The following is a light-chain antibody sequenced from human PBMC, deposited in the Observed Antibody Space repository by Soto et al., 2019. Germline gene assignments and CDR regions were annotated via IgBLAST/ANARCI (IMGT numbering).Light chain of an antibody. V-gene: IGKV1-5*03. CDR1: QSISSW. J-gene: IGKJ2*01. CDR3: QEYKSYST. Sequence: DIQMTQSPSTLSASVGDRVTITCRASQSISSWVAWYQQKPGKAPKLLIYKASSLESGVPSRFSGSGSGTEFTLTISSRQPDDFATYYCQEYKSYSTFGQGTKPETK. CDR2: KAS.